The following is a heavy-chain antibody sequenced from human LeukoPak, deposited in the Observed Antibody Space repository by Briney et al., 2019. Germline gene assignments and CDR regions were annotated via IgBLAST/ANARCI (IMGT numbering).Heavy chain of an antibody. CDR3: ARDRHSSSMLVWFDP. V-gene: IGHV4-39*07. CDR1: GGSISSSSYY. J-gene: IGHJ5*02. D-gene: IGHD6-6*01. CDR2: IYYSGST. Sequence: PSETLSFTCTVSGGSISSSSYYWGWIRQPPGKGLEWIGSIYYSGSTYYNPSLKSRVTISVDTSKNQFSLKLSSVTAADTAVYYCARDRHSSSMLVWFDPWGQGTLVTVSS.